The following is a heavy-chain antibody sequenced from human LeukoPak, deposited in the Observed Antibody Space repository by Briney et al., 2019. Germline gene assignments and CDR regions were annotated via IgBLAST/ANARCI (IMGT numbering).Heavy chain of an antibody. V-gene: IGHV3-30*18. CDR2: ISFDGNNE. J-gene: IGHJ4*02. D-gene: IGHD3-22*01. CDR1: GFTFSSYW. Sequence: GGSLRLSCAASGFTFSSYWMSWVRQAPGKGLEWVAVISFDGNNEFYAGSVKGRFTISRDNSKNTLYLQMNSLRAEDTAVYYCAKELDYYEAFDYWGQGTLVTVSS. CDR3: AKELDYYEAFDY.